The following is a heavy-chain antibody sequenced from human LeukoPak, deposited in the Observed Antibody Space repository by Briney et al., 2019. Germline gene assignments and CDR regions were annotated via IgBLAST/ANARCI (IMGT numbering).Heavy chain of an antibody. CDR2: INPNSGGT. CDR1: GYTFTGYY. V-gene: IGHV1-2*02. CDR3: ARSGSYYYYYGMDV. Sequence: ASVKVSCKASGYTFTGYYMHWVRQAPGQGLEWMGWINPNSGGTNYAQKFQGRVTMTRDTSISTAYMELSRLRSDDTAVYYCARSGSYYYYYGMDVWGQGTTVTVSS. D-gene: IGHD1-26*01. J-gene: IGHJ6*02.